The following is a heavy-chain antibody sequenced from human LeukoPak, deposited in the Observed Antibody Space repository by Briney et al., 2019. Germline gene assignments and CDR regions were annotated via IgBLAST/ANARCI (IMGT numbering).Heavy chain of an antibody. CDR3: VGGDRRED. CDR2: IGSSSRDK. V-gene: IGHV3-21*01. Sequence: GGSLGLSCAASGFTFSSYAMTWVRQAPGKGLEWLSSIGSSSRDKYYADSVKGRFTISRDNANYSLYLQMNSLRAEDTAVYYCVGGDRREDWGHGTLVTVSS. J-gene: IGHJ4*01. CDR1: GFTFSSYA.